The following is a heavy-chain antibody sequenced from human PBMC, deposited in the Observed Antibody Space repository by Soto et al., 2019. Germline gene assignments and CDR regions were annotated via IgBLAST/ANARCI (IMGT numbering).Heavy chain of an antibody. CDR2: INHSGST. V-gene: IGHV4-34*01. CDR3: ARGLTYYDFWSGYYKHDY. Sequence: SETLSLTCAVYGGSFSGYYWSWIRQPPGKGLEWIGEINHSGSTNYNPSLKSRVTISVDTSKNQFSLKLSSVTAADTAVYYCARGLTYYDFWSGYYKHDYWGQGTLVTVSS. CDR1: GGSFSGYY. D-gene: IGHD3-3*01. J-gene: IGHJ4*02.